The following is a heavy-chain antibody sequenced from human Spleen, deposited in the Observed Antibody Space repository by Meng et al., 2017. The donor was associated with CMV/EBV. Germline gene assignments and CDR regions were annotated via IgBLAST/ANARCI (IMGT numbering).Heavy chain of an antibody. D-gene: IGHD4-17*01. CDR2: INSRSNNI. J-gene: IGHJ4*02. CDR3: ATDPDYDYDFDY. Sequence: GGSLRLSCAASGFIFSSYWMHWVRQAPGKGLEWVSHINSRSNNIGYADSVKGRFTISRDIPGNSLYLQMNSLRVEDTGVYYCATDPDYDYDFDYWGQGTLVTVSS. V-gene: IGHV3-48*04. CDR1: GFIFSSYW.